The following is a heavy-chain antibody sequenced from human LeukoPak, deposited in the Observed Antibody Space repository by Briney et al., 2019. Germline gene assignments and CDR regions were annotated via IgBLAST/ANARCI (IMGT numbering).Heavy chain of an antibody. D-gene: IGHD3-16*01. CDR1: GFTFSSYA. J-gene: IGHJ4*02. CDR2: ISGSGGST. CDR3: ARIPRTSDVGGGPYDY. V-gene: IGHV3-23*01. Sequence: GGSLRLSCAACGFTFSSYAMSWVRQAPGKGLEWVSAISGSGGSTYYADSVKGRFTISRDNSKNTLYLQMNSLRAEDTAVYYCARIPRTSDVGGGPYDYWGQGTLVTVSS.